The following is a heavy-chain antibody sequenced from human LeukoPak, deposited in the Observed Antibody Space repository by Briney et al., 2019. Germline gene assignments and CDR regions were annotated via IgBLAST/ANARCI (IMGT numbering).Heavy chain of an antibody. V-gene: IGHV3-7*01. J-gene: IGHJ4*02. CDR1: GFTFSSYW. CDR3: ATDPAQNEYGDIDY. Sequence: GGSLRLSCAASGFTFSSYWLSWVRQAPGKGLEWVANIKQDGSEKYYVDSAKGRFTISRDSAKNSLYLQMNSLRAEDTAVYYCATDPAQNEYGDIDYWGQGALVTVSS. D-gene: IGHD4-17*01. CDR2: IKQDGSEK.